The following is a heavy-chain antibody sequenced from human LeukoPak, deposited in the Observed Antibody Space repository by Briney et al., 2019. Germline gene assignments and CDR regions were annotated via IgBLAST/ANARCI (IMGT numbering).Heavy chain of an antibody. Sequence: GGSLRLSCAASGFTFSAYAMHWVGQAPGKGLEWVAVISYDGSNKYYADSVKGRFTISGDKSKDTLYLQMNSLRPEDTAVYYCARGPGPIAGAKNPFDIWGQGTMVTVSS. CDR3: ARGPGPIAGAKNPFDI. J-gene: IGHJ3*02. CDR1: GFTFSAYA. D-gene: IGHD1-26*01. CDR2: ISYDGSNK. V-gene: IGHV3-30*01.